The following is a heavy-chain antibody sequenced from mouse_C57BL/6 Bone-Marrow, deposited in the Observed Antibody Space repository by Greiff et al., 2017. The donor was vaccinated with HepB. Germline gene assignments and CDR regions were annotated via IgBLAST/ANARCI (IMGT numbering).Heavy chain of an antibody. J-gene: IGHJ3*01. D-gene: IGHD1-1*01. CDR1: GFSLTSYG. CDR2: IWSGGST. Sequence: VQLKESGPGLVQPSQSLSITCTVSGFSLTSYGVHWVRQSPGKGLEWLGVIWSGGSTDYNAAFISRLSISKDNSKSQVFFKMNSLQADDTAIYYCARNSDYYGSSPWFAYWGQGTLVTVSA. V-gene: IGHV2-2*01. CDR3: ARNSDYYGSSPWFAY.